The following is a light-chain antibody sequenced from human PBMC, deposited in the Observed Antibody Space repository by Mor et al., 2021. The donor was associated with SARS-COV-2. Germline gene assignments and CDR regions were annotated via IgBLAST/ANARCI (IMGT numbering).Light chain of an antibody. CDR3: CSYTSSSTPHV. CDR2: MDT. Sequence: YMDTHRPSGVSNRLSGSKSGNTASLTVSGLQAEDEADYYCCSYTSSSTPHVFGTGTKVTVL. J-gene: IGLJ1*01. V-gene: IGLV2-14*01.